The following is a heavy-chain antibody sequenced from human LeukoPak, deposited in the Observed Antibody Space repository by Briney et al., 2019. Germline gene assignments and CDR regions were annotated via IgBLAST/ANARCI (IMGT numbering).Heavy chain of an antibody. Sequence: GGSLRLSCAASRFTFSSYSMNWVRQAPGKGLEWVSSISSSSSYIYYADSVKGRFTISRDNAKNSLYLQMNSLRAEDTAVYYCARPTGGYSGYDTGFWGQGTLVTVSS. J-gene: IGHJ4*02. D-gene: IGHD5-12*01. CDR2: ISSSSSYI. CDR3: ARPTGGYSGYDTGF. V-gene: IGHV3-21*01. CDR1: RFTFSSYS.